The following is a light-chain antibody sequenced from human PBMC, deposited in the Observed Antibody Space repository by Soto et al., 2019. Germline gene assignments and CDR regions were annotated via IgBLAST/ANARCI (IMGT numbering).Light chain of an antibody. CDR2: DAS. J-gene: IGKJ1*01. V-gene: IGKV1-5*01. CDR3: QQYDSYPWT. Sequence: IHMTQSPSTVSACVGDRVTITCRASQSIRSWLAWYQQKSGKAPKLLIYDASSLESGVPSRFSGSESGTEFTLAINSLQPDDFATYYCQQYDSYPWTFGQGTKVDIK. CDR1: QSIRSW.